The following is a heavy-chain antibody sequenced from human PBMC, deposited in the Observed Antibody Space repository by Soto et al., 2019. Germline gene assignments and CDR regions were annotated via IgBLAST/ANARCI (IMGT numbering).Heavy chain of an antibody. D-gene: IGHD6-6*01. Sequence: EVQLVESGGGLVQPGGSLRLSCAASGFTFSSYSMNWVRQAPGKGLEWVSYISSSSSTIYYADSVKGRFTISRDNAKNSRYLQMSSLRGEDTAVYYCARQLRGMDVWGQGTTVTVSS. CDR2: ISSSSSTI. J-gene: IGHJ6*02. CDR3: ARQLRGMDV. CDR1: GFTFSSYS. V-gene: IGHV3-48*01.